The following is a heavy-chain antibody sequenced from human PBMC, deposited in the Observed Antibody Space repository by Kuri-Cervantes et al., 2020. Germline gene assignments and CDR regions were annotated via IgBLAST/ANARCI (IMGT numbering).Heavy chain of an antibody. D-gene: IGHD6-13*01. CDR2: ISSSGSNI. CDR3: ARVGDSGDYY. V-gene: IGHV3-48*03. J-gene: IGHJ4*02. Sequence: GESLKISCAASGFTFSSYEMNWVRQAPGKGLEWVSYISSSGSNIYYADSVKGRFSISRDNAQNSVYLQMNSLRVEDTAVYYCARVGDSGDYYWGQGTLVTVSS. CDR1: GFTFSSYE.